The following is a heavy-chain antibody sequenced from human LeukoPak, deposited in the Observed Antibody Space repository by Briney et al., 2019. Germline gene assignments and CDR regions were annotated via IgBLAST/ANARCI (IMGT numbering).Heavy chain of an antibody. V-gene: IGHV1-2*02. D-gene: IGHD3-16*02. CDR3: ARGRYVWGSYRLAETQYYFDY. J-gene: IGHJ4*02. CDR1: GYTFTGYY. Sequence: ASVKVSCKASGYTFTGYYMHWVRQAPGQGLEWMGWINPNSGGTNYAQKFQGRVTMTRDTSISTAYMELSRLRSDDTAVYYCARGRYVWGSYRLAETQYYFDYWGQGTLVTVSS. CDR2: INPNSGGT.